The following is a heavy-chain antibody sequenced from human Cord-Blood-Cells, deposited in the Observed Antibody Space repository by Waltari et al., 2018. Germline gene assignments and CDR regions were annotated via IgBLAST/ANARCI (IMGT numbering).Heavy chain of an antibody. CDR2: INPNSGGT. CDR3: ARVDFWSGYYDY. J-gene: IGHJ4*02. CDR1: GYTFTGYY. V-gene: IGHV1-2*02. Sequence: QVQLVQSGAEVQKPGASVKVSCKDSGYTFTGYYMHWVRQAPVQGLEWMGLINPNSGGTNYAQKFQGRVTMTRDTSISTAYMELSRLRSDDTAVYYCARVDFWSGYYDYWGQGTLVTVSS. D-gene: IGHD3-3*01.